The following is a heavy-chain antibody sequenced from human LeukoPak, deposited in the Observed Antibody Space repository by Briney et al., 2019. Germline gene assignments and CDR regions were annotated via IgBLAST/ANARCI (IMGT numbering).Heavy chain of an antibody. V-gene: IGHV1-69*06. Sequence: SSVKVSCKASGGTFTSYAISWVGQAPGQGREWMGGIIPIFGTANYAQKFQGRVTITADKSTSTAYMELSSLRSEDTAVYYCAREGGTNCSSTSCYALNWFDRWGQGTLVTVSS. CDR2: IIPIFGTA. CDR1: GGTFTSYA. J-gene: IGHJ5*02. D-gene: IGHD2-2*01. CDR3: AREGGTNCSSTSCYALNWFDR.